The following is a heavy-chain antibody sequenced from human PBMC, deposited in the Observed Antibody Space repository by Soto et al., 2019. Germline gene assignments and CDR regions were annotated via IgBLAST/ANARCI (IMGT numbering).Heavy chain of an antibody. CDR2: IYPGDSDT. V-gene: IGHV5-51*01. D-gene: IGHD3-3*01. CDR1: GYSFTSYW. CDR3: ARQLYFFVDCLLKVMLGEHRVAFDI. J-gene: IGHJ3*02. Sequence: GESLKISCKGSGYSFTSYWIGWVRQMPGKGLEWMGIIYPGDSDTRYSPSFQGQVTISADKSISTAYLQWSSLKASDTAMYYCARQLYFFVDCLLKVMLGEHRVAFDIWGKGTMVTVSS.